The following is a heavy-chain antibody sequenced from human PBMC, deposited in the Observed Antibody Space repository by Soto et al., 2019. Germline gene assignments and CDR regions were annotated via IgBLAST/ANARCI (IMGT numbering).Heavy chain of an antibody. CDR1: GGFVSSASYF. J-gene: IGHJ5*02. CDR2: VYYTGTT. Sequence: SETLSLTCTVSGGFVSSASYFWSWIRQPPGKEMEFIAYVYYTGTTKYSPSLKSRASISLDTSKNQFSLNLSSVTTADTAIYYCERMRSGEVPYWFDTWGQGILVTVSS. V-gene: IGHV4-61*01. CDR3: ERMRSGEVPYWFDT.